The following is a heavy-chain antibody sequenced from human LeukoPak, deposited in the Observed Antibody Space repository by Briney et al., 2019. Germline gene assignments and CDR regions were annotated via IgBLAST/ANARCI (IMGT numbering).Heavy chain of an antibody. J-gene: IGHJ5*02. D-gene: IGHD3-3*01. CDR2: IYTSGST. CDR1: GGSISSYY. V-gene: IGHV4-4*07. CDR3: ARDWGITIFGVSYEWFDP. Sequence: PSGTLSLTCTVSGGSISSYYWSWIRQPAGKGLEWIGRIYTSGSTNYNPSPKSRVTMSVDTSKNQFSLKLSSVTAADTAVYYCARDWGITIFGVSYEWFDPWGQGTLVTVSS.